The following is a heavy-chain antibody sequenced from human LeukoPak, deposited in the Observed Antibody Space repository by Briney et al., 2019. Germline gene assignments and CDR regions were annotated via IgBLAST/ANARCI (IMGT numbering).Heavy chain of an antibody. V-gene: IGHV3-33*03. CDR1: GFTFSSYG. CDR2: IWYDGSNE. J-gene: IGHJ3*02. CDR3: AKGRTNDYGEPYTFDI. D-gene: IGHD4/OR15-4a*01. Sequence: GGSLRLSCAASGFTFSSYGMHWVRQVPGKGLEWVAVIWYDGSNEYYADSVKGRFTISRDNSKNTLYLQMNSLRAEDTAVYHYAKGRTNDYGEPYTFDIWGQGTMVTVSS.